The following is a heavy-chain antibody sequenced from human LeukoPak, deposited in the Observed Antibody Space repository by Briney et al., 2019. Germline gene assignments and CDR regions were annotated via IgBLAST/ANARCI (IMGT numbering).Heavy chain of an antibody. J-gene: IGHJ4*02. CDR2: ISGSGGST. CDR1: GFTFSSYA. D-gene: IGHD6-19*01. V-gene: IGHV3-23*01. Sequence: GGSLRLSCAASGFTFSSYAMSWVRQAPGKGLEWVSAISGSGGSTYYADSVKGRFTISRDNSKNTLYLQMNSLRAEDTAVYYCAKTPFQHQWLVLGYYFDYWGQGTLVTVSS. CDR3: AKTPFQHQWLVLGYYFDY.